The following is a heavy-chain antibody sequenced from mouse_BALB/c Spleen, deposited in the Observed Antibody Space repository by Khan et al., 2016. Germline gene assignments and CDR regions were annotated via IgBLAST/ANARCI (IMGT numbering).Heavy chain of an antibody. V-gene: IGHV9-4*02. CDR3: ARTVGNYGYFDY. D-gene: IGHD2-1*01. CDR1: GYTFTTAG. Sequence: QIQLVQSGPELKKPGETVRISCKASGYTFTTAGMQWVQKMPGKGLKWIGWINTHSGVPKYAEDFKGRFAFSLETSASTAYLQIRTLNNEDTATYFCARTVGNYGYFDYWGQGTTLTVSA. J-gene: IGHJ2*01. CDR2: INTHSGVP.